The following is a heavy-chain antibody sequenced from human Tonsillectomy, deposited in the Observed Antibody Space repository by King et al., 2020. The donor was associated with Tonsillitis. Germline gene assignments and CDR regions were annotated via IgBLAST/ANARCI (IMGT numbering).Heavy chain of an antibody. Sequence: VQLVESGGGLVQPGGSLRLSCAASGFTFSSYAMSWVRQAPGKGLEWVSAISCSGGSTYYADSVKGRFTISRDNSKNTLYLQMNSLRAEDTAVYYCAKAEHDYGDYRYYYYGMDVWGQGTTVTVSS. J-gene: IGHJ6*02. CDR2: ISCSGGST. CDR1: GFTFSSYA. V-gene: IGHV3-23*04. D-gene: IGHD4-17*01. CDR3: AKAEHDYGDYRYYYYGMDV.